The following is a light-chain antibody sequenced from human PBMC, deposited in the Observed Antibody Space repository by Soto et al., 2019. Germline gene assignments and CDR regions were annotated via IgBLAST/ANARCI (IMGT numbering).Light chain of an antibody. V-gene: IGLV2-11*01. Sequence: QSVLTQPRSVSGSPGQSVTISCTGTSSDVGGYNYVSWYQQHPGKAPKLMIYDVSKRPSGVPDRFSGSKSGNTASLTISGLQAADEAAYYCCSYAGSSLYVFGTGTKVTVL. CDR2: DVS. CDR1: SSDVGGYNY. CDR3: CSYAGSSLYV. J-gene: IGLJ1*01.